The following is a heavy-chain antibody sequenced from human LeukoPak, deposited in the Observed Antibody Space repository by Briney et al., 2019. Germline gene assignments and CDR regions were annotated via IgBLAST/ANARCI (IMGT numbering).Heavy chain of an antibody. CDR1: GFTFSSSA. CDR2: ISGSGGST. CDR3: AKSPSEDYYDNSGYCFDY. J-gene: IGHJ4*02. D-gene: IGHD3-22*01. V-gene: IGHV3-23*01. Sequence: GGSLRLSCAASGFTFSSSAMSWVRQAPGKGLEWVSSISGSGGSTYYADSVKGRFTISRDNSKNTLYLQMNSLRAEDTAVYYCAKSPSEDYYDNSGYCFDYWGQGTLVTVSS.